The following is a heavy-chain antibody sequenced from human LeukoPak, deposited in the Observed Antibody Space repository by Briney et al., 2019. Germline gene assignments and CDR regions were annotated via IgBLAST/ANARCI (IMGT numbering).Heavy chain of an antibody. J-gene: IGHJ4*02. CDR1: GGTFSSYA. Sequence: SVKVSCKASGGTFSSYAISWVRQAPGQGLEWMGGIIPIFGTANYAQKFQGRVTITADKSTSTAYMELSSLRSEDTAVYYCARDPWTNSDYDGFDYWGQGTLVTVSS. CDR2: IIPIFGTA. CDR3: ARDPWTNSDYDGFDY. D-gene: IGHD5-12*01. V-gene: IGHV1-69*06.